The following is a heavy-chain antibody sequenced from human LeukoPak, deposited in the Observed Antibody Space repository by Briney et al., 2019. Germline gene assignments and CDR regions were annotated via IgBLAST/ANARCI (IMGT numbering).Heavy chain of an antibody. J-gene: IGHJ3*02. CDR3: ARYTGAFDI. D-gene: IGHD1-1*01. Sequence: SETLSVTCAVYGGSFSGYYWSWIRQPPGKGLEWIGEINRSGSTNYNPSLKSRVTISVDTSKNQFSLKLSSVTAADTAVYYCARYTGAFDIWGQGTMVTVSS. V-gene: IGHV4-34*01. CDR2: INRSGST. CDR1: GGSFSGYY.